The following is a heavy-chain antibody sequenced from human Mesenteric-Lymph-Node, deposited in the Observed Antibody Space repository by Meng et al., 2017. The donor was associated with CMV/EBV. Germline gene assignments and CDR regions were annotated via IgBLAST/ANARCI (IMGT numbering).Heavy chain of an antibody. Sequence: SETLSLTCSVSDGSRRSYYWSWIRQPPGKGLEWVGSIYYTGSTSYNPSLKSRVTISVDTSKNQFSLKLSSVTAADTAMYYCARVKYGSTNWFDPWGQGTLVTVSS. D-gene: IGHD3-10*01. CDR3: ARVKYGSTNWFDP. CDR2: IYYTGST. CDR1: DGSRRSYY. V-gene: IGHV4-59*12. J-gene: IGHJ5*02.